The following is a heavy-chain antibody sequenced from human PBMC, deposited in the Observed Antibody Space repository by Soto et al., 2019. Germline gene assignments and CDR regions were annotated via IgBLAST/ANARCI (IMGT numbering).Heavy chain of an antibody. V-gene: IGHV3-30*18. CDR1: GFTFSSYG. D-gene: IGHD6-19*01. CDR2: ISYDGSNK. Sequence: GGSLRLSCAASGFTFSSYGMHWVRQAPGKGLEWVAVISYDGSNKYYADSVKGRFTISRDNSKNTLYLQMNSLRAEDTAVYYCAKDSYYSSGGNLGYFDYWGQGTLVTVSS. J-gene: IGHJ4*02. CDR3: AKDSYYSSGGNLGYFDY.